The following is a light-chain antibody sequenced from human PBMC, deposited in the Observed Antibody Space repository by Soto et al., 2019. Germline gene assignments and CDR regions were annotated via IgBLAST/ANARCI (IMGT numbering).Light chain of an antibody. J-gene: IGLJ1*01. CDR2: NVI. CDR3: CSYAGNYTYV. Sequence: QSALTQPRSVSGSPGQSVTISCTGTSSDVGGYNFVSWYQHHPGKAPKLMIYNVIQRPSGVPDRFSASKSGTTASLTISGLQAEDEADYYCCSYAGNYTYVFGTGTKLTVL. V-gene: IGLV2-11*01. CDR1: SSDVGGYNF.